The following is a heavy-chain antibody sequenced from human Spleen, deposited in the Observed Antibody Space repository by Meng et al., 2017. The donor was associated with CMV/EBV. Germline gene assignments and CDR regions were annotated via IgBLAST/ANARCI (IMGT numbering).Heavy chain of an antibody. CDR3: ARVDVTLHSPDS. CDR1: GYTFTGYY. V-gene: IGHV1-2*02. J-gene: IGHJ5*01. Sequence: ASVKDSCKASGYTFTGYYMHWVRQAPGQGLAWMGWINPNSGGTNYAQKFQGRVTMTRDTSISTAYMELSRLRSDDTAVYYCARVDVTLHSPDSRGQGTLVTVSS. CDR2: INPNSGGT. D-gene: IGHD1-14*01.